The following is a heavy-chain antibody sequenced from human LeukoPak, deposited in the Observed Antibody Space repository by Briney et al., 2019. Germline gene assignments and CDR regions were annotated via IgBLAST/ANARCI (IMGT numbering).Heavy chain of an antibody. V-gene: IGHV3-23*01. D-gene: IGHD3-9*01. CDR2: ISGSGGST. CDR3: ARAIYYDILTGLDN. J-gene: IGHJ4*02. CDR1: GFTFSSYG. Sequence: GGSLRLSCAASGFTFSSYGMSWVRQAPGKGLEWVSAISGSGGSTYYADSVKGRFTISRDNSKNTLYLQMNSLRAEDTAVYYCARAIYYDILTGLDNWGQGTLVTVSS.